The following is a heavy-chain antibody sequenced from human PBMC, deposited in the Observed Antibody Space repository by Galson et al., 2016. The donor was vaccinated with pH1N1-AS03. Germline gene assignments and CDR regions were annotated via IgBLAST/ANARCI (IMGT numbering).Heavy chain of an antibody. CDR3: ARVVHEIRGQLNNWLDP. V-gene: IGHV3-30*15. Sequence: SLRLSCAASGFTFSNYAIHWVRQAPGKGLQWVAVVSDDGYTKYYADSVRGRFTISRDNSENTVFLQMSSLTTEDTGLYYCARVVHEIRGQLNNWLDPWGQGTLVTVSS. CDR2: VSDDGYTK. CDR1: GFTFSNYA. D-gene: IGHD5-18*01. J-gene: IGHJ5*02.